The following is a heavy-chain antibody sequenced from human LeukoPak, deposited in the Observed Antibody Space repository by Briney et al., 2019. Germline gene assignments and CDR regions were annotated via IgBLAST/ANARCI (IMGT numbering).Heavy chain of an antibody. D-gene: IGHD3-16*02. CDR1: GGSFSGYY. CDR3: ARGPLRSGELSPYDAFDI. V-gene: IGHV4-34*01. J-gene: IGHJ3*02. Sequence: SETLSLTCAVYGGSFSGYYWSWIRQPPGKGLEWIGEIDHSGSTNYNPSLKSRVTISVDTSKNQFSLKLSSVTAADTAVYYCARGPLRSGELSPYDAFDIWSQGTMVTVSS. CDR2: IDHSGST.